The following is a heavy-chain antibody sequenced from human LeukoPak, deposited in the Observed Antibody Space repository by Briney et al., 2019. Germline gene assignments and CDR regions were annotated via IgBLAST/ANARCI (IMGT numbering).Heavy chain of an antibody. CDR2: IYYSGST. CDR1: GGSISSSSYY. J-gene: IGHJ4*02. CDR3: ASGGQGDDFDY. D-gene: IGHD4-23*01. V-gene: IGHV4-39*01. Sequence: SETLSLTCTVSGGSISSSSYYWSWIRQPPVKGLEWIGSIYYSGSTYYNPSLKSRVTISVDTSKNQFSLKLSSVTAADTAVYYCASGGQGDDFDYWGQGTLVTVSS.